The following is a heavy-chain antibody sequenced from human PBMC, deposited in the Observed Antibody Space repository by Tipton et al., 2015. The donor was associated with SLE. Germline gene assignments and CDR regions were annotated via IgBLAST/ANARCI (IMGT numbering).Heavy chain of an antibody. V-gene: IGHV4-39*07. CDR3: ARKELSTMRDY. J-gene: IGHJ4*02. D-gene: IGHD5-24*01. CDR1: GGSIRTPTYY. Sequence: TLSLTCTVSGGSIRTPTYYWGWIRQPPGKGLEWIGTISHSGNTYSHTSLESRVTISVDTSQNQFSMSLSSVSAADTAVYYCARKELSTMRDYWGQGTLVTVSS. CDR2: ISHSGNT.